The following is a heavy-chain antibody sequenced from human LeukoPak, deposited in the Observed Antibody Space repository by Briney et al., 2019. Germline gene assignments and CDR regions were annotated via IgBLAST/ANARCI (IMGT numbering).Heavy chain of an antibody. D-gene: IGHD2-2*01. J-gene: IGHJ4*02. CDR2: ISGGFGGRT. CDR1: GFTFSSYA. CDR3: AKRAGERPPIVVVPAPVAH. Sequence: PGGSLRLSCAASGFTFSSYAMTWVRQATGKGVAWVSTISGGFGGRTYYADSVKGRFTISRDNSKNTLYLQMNSLRAEDTAVYYCAKRAGERPPIVVVPAPVAHWGQGTLVTVSS. V-gene: IGHV3-23*01.